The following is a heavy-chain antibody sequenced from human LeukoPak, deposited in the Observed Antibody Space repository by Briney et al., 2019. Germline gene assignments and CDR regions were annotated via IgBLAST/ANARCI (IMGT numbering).Heavy chain of an antibody. Sequence: ASVKVSCKTSGYTFSGYYIHWVRQAPGQGLEWMGWINPNSGGTNYAQKFQGWVTMTRDTSISTVHLELSRLKSDDTAVYYCARDYYNSRSEGAFDIWGQGTMVTVSS. J-gene: IGHJ3*02. V-gene: IGHV1-2*04. CDR3: ARDYYNSRSEGAFDI. CDR2: INPNSGGT. D-gene: IGHD3-10*01. CDR1: GYTFSGYY.